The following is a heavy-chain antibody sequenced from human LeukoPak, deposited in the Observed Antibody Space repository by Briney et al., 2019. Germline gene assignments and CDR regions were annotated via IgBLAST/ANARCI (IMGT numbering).Heavy chain of an antibody. CDR1: GYTFTSYD. CDR2: MNPNSGNT. D-gene: IGHD3-9*01. J-gene: IGHJ6*02. V-gene: IGHV1-8*03. Sequence: ASVKVSCKASGYTFTSYDINWVRQATGQGLEWMGWMNPNSGNTGYAQKFQGRVTITRNTSISTAYMELSGLRSEDTAVYYCARGGGYYDILTGYSAPHGHPYGMDVWGQGTTVTVSS. CDR3: ARGGGYYDILTGYSAPHGHPYGMDV.